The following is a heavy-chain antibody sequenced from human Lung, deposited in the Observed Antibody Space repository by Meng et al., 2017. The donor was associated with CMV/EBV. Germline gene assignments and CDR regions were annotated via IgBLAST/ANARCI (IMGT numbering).Heavy chain of an antibody. CDR3: AKAFSASWYREYYDD. CDR1: EFSFSNYA. J-gene: IGHJ4*02. D-gene: IGHD6-13*01. Sequence: GGSXRLXCAASEFSFSNYAMSWVRQAPGRGLAWVSAITASGGSTYYADSVKGRFTVSRDNSKNTLYLQMNSLRAEDTALYYCAKAFSASWYREYYDDWGQGXLVTVS. CDR2: ITASGGST. V-gene: IGHV3-23*01.